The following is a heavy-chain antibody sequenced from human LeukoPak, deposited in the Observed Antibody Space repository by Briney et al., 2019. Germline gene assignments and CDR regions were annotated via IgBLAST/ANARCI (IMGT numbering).Heavy chain of an antibody. J-gene: IGHJ4*02. Sequence: GASVKVSCKAPGYTFTSYYMHWVRQAPGQGLEWMGIINPSGGSTSYAQKFQGRVTMTRDTSTSTVYMELSSLRSEDTAVYYCATEEAWASSFDYWGQGTLVTVSS. V-gene: IGHV1-46*01. D-gene: IGHD1-26*01. CDR3: ATEEAWASSFDY. CDR2: INPSGGST. CDR1: GYTFTSYY.